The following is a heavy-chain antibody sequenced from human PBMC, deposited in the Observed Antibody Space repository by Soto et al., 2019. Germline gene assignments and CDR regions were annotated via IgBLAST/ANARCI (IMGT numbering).Heavy chain of an antibody. CDR1: GYTFTDYG. CDR2: ISAYDHDT. V-gene: IGHV1-18*01. J-gene: IGHJ3*01. Sequence: QVHVVQSGAEVKKPGASVRVSYKTSGYTFTDYGFSWVRQAPGQGLEWMGWISAYDHDTKYAQKVQGRVTMTTDTSTSTVYMELRSLRSDDTAVYYCARAKEQQMSHAFDFWGQGTMVTVSS. D-gene: IGHD1-1*01. CDR3: ARAKEQQMSHAFDF.